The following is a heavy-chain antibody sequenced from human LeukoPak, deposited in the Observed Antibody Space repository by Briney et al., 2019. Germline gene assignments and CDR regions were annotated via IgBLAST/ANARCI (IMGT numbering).Heavy chain of an antibody. V-gene: IGHV3-48*04. J-gene: IGHJ4*02. CDR1: GFTFSSYS. Sequence: GGSLRLSCAASGFTFSSYSMNWVRQAPGKGLEWVSYISSSSSTIYYADSVKGRFTISRDNAKNSLYLQMNSLRAEDTAVYYCARDPLRYSSGWGDYWGQGTLVTVSS. D-gene: IGHD6-19*01. CDR2: ISSSSSTI. CDR3: ARDPLRYSSGWGDY.